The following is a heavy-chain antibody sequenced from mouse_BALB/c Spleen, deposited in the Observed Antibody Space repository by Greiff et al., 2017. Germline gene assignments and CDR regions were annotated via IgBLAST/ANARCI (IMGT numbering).Heavy chain of an antibody. V-gene: IGHV10-1*02. CDR3: VRATVGYFDV. J-gene: IGHJ1*01. CDR1: GFTFNTYA. D-gene: IGHD1-1*01. Sequence: DVMLVESGGGLVQPKGSLKLSCAASGFTFNTYAMNWVRQAPGKGLEWVARIRSKSNNYATYYADSVKDRFTISRDDSQSMLYLQMNNLKTEDTAMYYCVRATVGYFDVWGAGTTVTVSS. CDR2: IRSKSNNYAT.